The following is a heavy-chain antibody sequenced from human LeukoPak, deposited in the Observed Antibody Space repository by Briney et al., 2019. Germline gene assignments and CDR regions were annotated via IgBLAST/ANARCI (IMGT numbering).Heavy chain of an antibody. CDR2: INPNSGGT. D-gene: IGHD2-8*01. J-gene: IGHJ4*02. Sequence: ASVKVSCKASGYTFTGYYMHWVRQAPGQGLEWMGWINPNSGGTHFAQNFQGWVTMTRDTSISTAYMGLSRLTSDDTAVYYCATEQIMVPGLAGIDYWGQGTLVTVSS. V-gene: IGHV1-2*04. CDR3: ATEQIMVPGLAGIDY. CDR1: GYTFTGYY.